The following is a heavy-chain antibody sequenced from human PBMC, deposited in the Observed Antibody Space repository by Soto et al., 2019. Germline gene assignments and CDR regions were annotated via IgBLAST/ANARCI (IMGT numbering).Heavy chain of an antibody. J-gene: IGHJ6*02. V-gene: IGHV3-23*01. D-gene: IGHD3-3*01. CDR3: VKDWSGEKCPCMDV. CDR1: GFTFWNYA. CDR2: ISRNGDRT. Sequence: EVQLLESGGGLGQPGGSLRLSCEGSGFTFWNYAMTWVRQAPGKGPEWVSSISRNGDRTYYVDSVKGRFIISRDNSENTLFLQMDSLRAEDAAIYYCVKDWSGEKCPCMDVWGQGTTVTVSS.